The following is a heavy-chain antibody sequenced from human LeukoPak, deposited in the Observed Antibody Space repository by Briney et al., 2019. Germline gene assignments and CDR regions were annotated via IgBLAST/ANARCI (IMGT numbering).Heavy chain of an antibody. V-gene: IGHV4-59*08. CDR1: GGSINNYY. D-gene: IGHD2-8*01. J-gene: IGHJ4*02. CDR2: IYYSGST. CDR3: AKWASDNRAFDL. Sequence: SETLSLTCTVSGGSINNYYWSWIRQPPGKGLEWIGYIYYSGSTNYNPSLKSRVTISVDTSKNQFSLRLSSVTAADTAVYFCAKWASDNRAFDLWGQGTLVTVSS.